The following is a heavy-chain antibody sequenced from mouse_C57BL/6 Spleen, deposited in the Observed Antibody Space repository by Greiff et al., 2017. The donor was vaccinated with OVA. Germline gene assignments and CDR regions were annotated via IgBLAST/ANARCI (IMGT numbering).Heavy chain of an antibody. CDR1: GYAFTNYL. D-gene: IGHD4-1*01. J-gene: IGHJ4*01. Sequence: VQLQQSGAELVRPGTSVKVSCKASGYAFTNYLIEWVKQRPGQGLEWIGVINPGSGGTNYNEKFKGKATLTADKSSSTAYMQLSSLTSEDSAVYFCARFWDGGAMDYWGQGTSVTVSS. CDR2: INPGSGGT. CDR3: ARFWDGGAMDY. V-gene: IGHV1-54*01.